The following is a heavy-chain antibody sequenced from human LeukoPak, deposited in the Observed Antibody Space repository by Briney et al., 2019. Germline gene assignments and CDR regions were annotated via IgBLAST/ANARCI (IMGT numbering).Heavy chain of an antibody. CDR1: GFTFSSAA. J-gene: IGHJ4*02. CDR2: ITGSDDRT. CDR3: AKDGRFCTNGVCSPTFSDY. V-gene: IGHV3-23*01. Sequence: SGGSLRLSCAASGFTFSSAAMTWVRQAPGKGLEWVSTITGSDDRTYYTDSVKGRFTISRDNSKNTLYLQMNSLRAEDTAVYYCAKDGRFCTNGVCSPTFSDYWGQGTLVTVSS. D-gene: IGHD2-8*01.